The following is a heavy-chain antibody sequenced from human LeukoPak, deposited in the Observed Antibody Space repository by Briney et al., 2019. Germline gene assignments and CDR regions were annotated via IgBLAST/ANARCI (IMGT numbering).Heavy chain of an antibody. Sequence: PSETLSLTCTVSGGSISSYYWSWIRQPPGKGLEWIGYIYYSGSTNDNPSLKSRVTISVDTSKNQFSLKLSSVPAADTAVYYCARTGWYEASYYFDYWGQGTLVTVSS. CDR1: GGSISSYY. D-gene: IGHD6-19*01. J-gene: IGHJ4*02. V-gene: IGHV4-59*01. CDR3: ARTGWYEASYYFDY. CDR2: IYYSGST.